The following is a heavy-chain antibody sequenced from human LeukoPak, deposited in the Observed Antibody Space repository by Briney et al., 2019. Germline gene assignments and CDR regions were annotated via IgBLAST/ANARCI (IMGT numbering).Heavy chain of an antibody. D-gene: IGHD5-24*01. J-gene: IGHJ3*02. CDR2: TYYRSKWYN. Sequence: SQTLSLTCAISGDSVSSNSAAWNWFRQSPSRGLEWLGRTYYRSKWYNDYAVSVKSRITINPDTSKNQFSLQLNSVTPEDTAVYYCARGGQGDGYSADDAFDIWGQGTMVTVSS. V-gene: IGHV6-1*01. CDR1: GDSVSSNSAA. CDR3: ARGGQGDGYSADDAFDI.